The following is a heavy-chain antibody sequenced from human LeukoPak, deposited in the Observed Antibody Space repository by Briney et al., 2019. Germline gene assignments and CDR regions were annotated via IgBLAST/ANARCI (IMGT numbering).Heavy chain of an antibody. D-gene: IGHD2-2*01. CDR3: ARGWGSTSSIYCDP. CDR2: FYGSGCT. Sequence: PSETLSLTCIVSGDSITSGNFYWSWIRQPAGEGLEWLGRFYGSGCTNYSPSLRSRVTISQDASKNQFSLKQNSVTAADTSVYYCARGWGSTSSIYCDPWGQGTLVIVSS. J-gene: IGHJ5*02. CDR1: GDSITSGNFY. V-gene: IGHV4-61*02.